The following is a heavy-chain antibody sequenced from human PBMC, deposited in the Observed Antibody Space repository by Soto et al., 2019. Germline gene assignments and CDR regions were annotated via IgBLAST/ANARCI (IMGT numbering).Heavy chain of an antibody. CDR2: ISGSGGST. D-gene: IGHD4-4*01. CDR1: GFTFSSYA. V-gene: IGHV3-23*01. CDR3: AKPTGRTTVTTGY. Sequence: GGSLRLSCAASGFTFSSYAMSWVRQAPGKGLELVSAISGSGGSTYYADSVKGRFTISRDNSKNTLYLQMNSLRAEDTAVYYCAKPTGRTTVTTGYWGQGTLVTVSS. J-gene: IGHJ4*02.